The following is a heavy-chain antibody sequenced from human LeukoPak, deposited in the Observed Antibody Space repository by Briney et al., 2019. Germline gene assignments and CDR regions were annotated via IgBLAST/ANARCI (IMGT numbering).Heavy chain of an antibody. V-gene: IGHV3-15*01. CDR1: GFTFSNAW. CDR2: IKSKTDGGTT. J-gene: IGHJ4*02. D-gene: IGHD5-24*01. CDR3: TTGSRDGYNPYSRFDY. Sequence: GGSLRLSCAASGFTFSNAWMSWVRQAPGKGLEWVGRIKSKTDGGTTDYAAPVKRRFTISRDDSKNTQDLQMNSLKTEDTAVGYCTTGSRDGYNPYSRFDYGGQGTLVTVSS.